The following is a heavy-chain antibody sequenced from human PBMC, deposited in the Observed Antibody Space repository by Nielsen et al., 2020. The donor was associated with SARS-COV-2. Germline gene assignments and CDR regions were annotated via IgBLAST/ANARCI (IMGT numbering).Heavy chain of an antibody. J-gene: IGHJ4*02. CDR3: ARSGSYYRLFDY. CDR2: IYHSGST. V-gene: IGHV4-30-2*06. Sequence: SETLSLTCAVSGGSISSGGYSWSWIRQSPGKGLEWIGYIYHSGSTYYNPSLKSRVTISVDTSKNQFSLKLSSVTAADTAVYYCARSGSYYRLFDYWGQGTLVTVSS. D-gene: IGHD1-26*01. CDR1: GGSISSGGYS.